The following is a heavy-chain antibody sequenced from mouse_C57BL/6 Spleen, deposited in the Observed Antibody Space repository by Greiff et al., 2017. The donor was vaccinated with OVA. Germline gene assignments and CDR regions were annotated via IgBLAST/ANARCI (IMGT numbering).Heavy chain of an antibody. CDR3: TRGSNYGFAMDY. CDR2: ISSGGDYI. CDR1: GFTFSSYA. D-gene: IGHD2-5*01. V-gene: IGHV5-9-1*02. Sequence: EVKVVESGEGLVKPGGSLKLSCAASGFTFSSYAMSWVRQTPEKRLEWVAYISSGGDYIYYADTVKGRFTISRDNARNTLYLQMSSLKSEDTAMYYCTRGSNYGFAMDYWGQGTSVTVSS. J-gene: IGHJ4*01.